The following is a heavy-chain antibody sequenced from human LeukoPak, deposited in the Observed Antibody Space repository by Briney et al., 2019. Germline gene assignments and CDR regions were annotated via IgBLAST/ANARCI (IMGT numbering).Heavy chain of an antibody. CDR3: AKDLFRGYSYGSGEYFDY. J-gene: IGHJ4*02. Sequence: GGSLRLSCAASGFTFSSYGMHWVRQAPGKGLEWVAFIRYDGSNKYYADSVKGRFTISRDNSKNTLYLQMNSLRAEDTTVYYCAKDLFRGYSYGSGEYFDYWGQGTLVTVSS. D-gene: IGHD5-18*01. V-gene: IGHV3-30*02. CDR1: GFTFSSYG. CDR2: IRYDGSNK.